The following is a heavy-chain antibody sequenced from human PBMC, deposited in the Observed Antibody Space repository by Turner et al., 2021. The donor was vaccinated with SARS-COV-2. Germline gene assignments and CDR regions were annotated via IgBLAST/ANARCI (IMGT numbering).Heavy chain of an antibody. CDR2: FYKIGNT. CDR1: GGSISSKS. Sequence: QVQLQESCPGLVRPSETLSLTCTVSGGSISSKSWSWIRQSPGRGLEWIGYFYKIGNTDYNPTLRSRVTIAVDTSKNQLSLNLISVTAADTAVYYCARHQGSASGYDHGMNVWGQGTAVIVSS. V-gene: IGHV4-59*08. D-gene: IGHD1-26*01. J-gene: IGHJ6*02. CDR3: ARHQGSASGYDHGMNV.